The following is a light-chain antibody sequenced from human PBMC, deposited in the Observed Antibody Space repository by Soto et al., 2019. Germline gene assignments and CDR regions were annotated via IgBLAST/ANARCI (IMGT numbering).Light chain of an antibody. CDR1: QSISSY. J-gene: IGKJ1*01. CDR2: AAS. Sequence: DIQMTQSPSSLSASVGDRVTITCRASQSISSYLNWYQQKPGKAPKLLIYAASSLQSGVPSRFSGRGFGTDFTLTNSTLQPEDFATYYSQQSYSIPWTFGQGTKVEIK. V-gene: IGKV1-39*01. CDR3: QQSYSIPWT.